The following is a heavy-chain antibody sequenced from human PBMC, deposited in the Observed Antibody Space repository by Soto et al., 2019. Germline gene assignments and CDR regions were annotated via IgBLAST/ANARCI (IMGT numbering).Heavy chain of an antibody. J-gene: IGHJ6*02. CDR2: ITSTSSTK. Sequence: RRLACAASGFTFSSHTMNWVRQAPGKGLEWISYITSTSSTKNYADSVKGRFTISRDNANNSLYLQMNSLRDEDTAVYYCARRITIVRGRQHHYSTDVWGPRTIVTV. D-gene: IGHD3-10*01. V-gene: IGHV3-48*02. CDR3: ARRITIVRGRQHHYSTDV. CDR1: GFTFSSHT.